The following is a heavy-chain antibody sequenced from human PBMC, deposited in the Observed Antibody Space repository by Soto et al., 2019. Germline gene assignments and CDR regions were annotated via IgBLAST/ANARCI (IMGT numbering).Heavy chain of an antibody. Sequence: ASVKVSCKASGYTFTSYGISWVRQAPGQGLEWMGWISAYNGNTNYAQKLQGRVTMTTDTSTSTAYMELRSLRSDDTAVYYCARGDSSGYYYGDFDYWGQGTLVTAPQ. CDR3: ARGDSSGYYYGDFDY. D-gene: IGHD3-22*01. J-gene: IGHJ4*02. CDR2: ISAYNGNT. CDR1: GYTFTSYG. V-gene: IGHV1-18*01.